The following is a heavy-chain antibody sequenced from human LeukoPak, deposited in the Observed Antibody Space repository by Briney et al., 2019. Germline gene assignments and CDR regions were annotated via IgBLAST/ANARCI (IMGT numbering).Heavy chain of an antibody. CDR2: ISGSGGST. CDR3: ARDFSNYYDSSGYPEYFQH. J-gene: IGHJ1*01. CDR1: GFTFSSYA. Sequence: GGSLRLSCAASGFTFSSYAMSWVRQAPGKGLEWVSAISGSGGSTYYADSVKGRFTISRDNSKNTLYLQMNSLRAEDTAVYYCARDFSNYYDSSGYPEYFQHWGQGTLVTVSS. V-gene: IGHV3-23*01. D-gene: IGHD3-22*01.